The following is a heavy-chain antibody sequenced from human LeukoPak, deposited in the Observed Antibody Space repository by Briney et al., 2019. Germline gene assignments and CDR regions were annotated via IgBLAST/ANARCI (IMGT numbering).Heavy chain of an antibody. D-gene: IGHD3-9*01. CDR1: GGTFSSYT. Sequence: SVKVSCKASGGTFSSYTISWVRQAPGQGLEWMGRIIPILGIANYAQKFQGRVTITADKSTSTAYMELSSLRSEDTAVYYCARAHKTGSHAFDIWGQGTMVTVSS. J-gene: IGHJ3*02. CDR3: ARAHKTGSHAFDI. CDR2: IIPILGIA. V-gene: IGHV1-69*02.